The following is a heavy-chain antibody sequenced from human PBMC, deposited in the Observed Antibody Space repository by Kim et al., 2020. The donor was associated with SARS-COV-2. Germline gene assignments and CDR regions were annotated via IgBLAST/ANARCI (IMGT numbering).Heavy chain of an antibody. CDR2: VYYSGST. CDR1: GGSVNIATYY. Sequence: SETLSLTCTVSGGSVNIATYYWSWIRQPPGKGLEWIGYVYYSGSTNYNTDYNPSLKSRVTISVDTSKNQFSLKLTSVTAADTAVYYCAKWDYYYAMDVWGQGTTVTVSS. J-gene: IGHJ6*02. CDR3: AKWDYYYAMDV. D-gene: IGHD2-8*01. V-gene: IGHV4-61*01.